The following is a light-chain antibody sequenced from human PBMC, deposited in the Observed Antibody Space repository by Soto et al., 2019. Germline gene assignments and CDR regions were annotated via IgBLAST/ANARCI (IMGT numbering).Light chain of an antibody. V-gene: IGKV3-20*01. CDR3: QQYGSSRT. CDR2: DAS. J-gene: IGKJ1*01. Sequence: EIVLAQSPATLSLSPGERATLSFRASQSVSIYLAWYQQKPGQAPRLIIYDASDRATGIPNRFSGSGSGTDFTVTISRLEPEDFAVYYCQQYGSSRTFGQGTKVDIK. CDR1: QSVSIY.